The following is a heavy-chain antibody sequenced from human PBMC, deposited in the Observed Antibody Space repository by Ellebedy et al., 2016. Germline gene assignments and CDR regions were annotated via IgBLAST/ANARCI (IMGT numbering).Heavy chain of an antibody. CDR3: AKGNYGSGSSAFDI. CDR1: GFTFSSYA. Sequence: GESLKISXAASGFTFSSYAMSWVRQAPGKGLEWVSAISGSGGSTYYADSVKGRFTISRDNSKNTLYLQMNSLRAEDTAVYYSAKGNYGSGSSAFDIWGQGTMVTVSS. V-gene: IGHV3-23*01. CDR2: ISGSGGST. J-gene: IGHJ3*02. D-gene: IGHD3-10*01.